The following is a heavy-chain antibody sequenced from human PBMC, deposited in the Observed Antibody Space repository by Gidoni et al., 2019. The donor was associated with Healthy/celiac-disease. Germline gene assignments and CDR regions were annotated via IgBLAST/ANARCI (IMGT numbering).Heavy chain of an antibody. CDR2: IYSRGST. V-gene: IGHV4-39*01. J-gene: IGHJ3*02. Sequence: QLQLPESGPGLLKPSETLSLTCTVSGGSISSSGYYWGWVRQPAVKGLEWIVSIYSRGSTYSNPSLKSRVTISVDTSKNPFSLQLSSVTAADTAVYYCARTGGWNTVHDAFDIWGQGTMVTVSS. CDR1: GGSISSSGYY. CDR3: ARTGGWNTVHDAFDI. D-gene: IGHD1-1*01.